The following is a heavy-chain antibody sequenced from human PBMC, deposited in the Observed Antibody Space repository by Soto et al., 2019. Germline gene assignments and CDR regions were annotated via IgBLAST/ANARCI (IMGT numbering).Heavy chain of an antibody. Sequence: PSETLSLTCTVSGGSISTYFWSWIRQPAGGGLEWIGRIYTTGSTNYNPSLKSRVTMSLDTSRNQFSLKLSSVTAADTAVYYCARETREGYDFWSGYYIANWLEPWGQGTLGTVSS. CDR1: GGSISTYF. V-gene: IGHV4-4*07. CDR2: IYTTGST. D-gene: IGHD3-3*01. J-gene: IGHJ5*02. CDR3: ARETREGYDFWSGYYIANWLEP.